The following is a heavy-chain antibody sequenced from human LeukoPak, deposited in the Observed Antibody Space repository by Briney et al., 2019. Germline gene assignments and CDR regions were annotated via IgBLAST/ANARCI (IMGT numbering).Heavy chain of an antibody. CDR3: ARGPYYYGSGSPYYFDY. Sequence: PGGSLRLSCAASGFTFDDYGMSWVRQAPGKGLEWVSGINWNGGSTGYADSVKGRFTISRDNAKNSLYLQMNSLRAEDTALYYCARGPYYYGSGSPYYFDYWGQGTLVTVSS. CDR2: INWNGGST. D-gene: IGHD3-10*01. V-gene: IGHV3-20*04. J-gene: IGHJ4*02. CDR1: GFTFDDYG.